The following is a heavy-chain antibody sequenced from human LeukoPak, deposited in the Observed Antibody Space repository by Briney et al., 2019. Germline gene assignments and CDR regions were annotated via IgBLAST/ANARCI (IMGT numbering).Heavy chain of an antibody. J-gene: IGHJ6*03. Sequence: GGSLRLSCAASGFTFSSYWMSWVRQAPGKGLEWVSYISSSSSTIYYADSVKGRLTISRDNSKNTLYLQMNSLRAEDTAVYYCAKDNRDNYYYYYYMDVWGKGTTVTVSS. D-gene: IGHD2-15*01. CDR2: ISSSSSTI. CDR1: GFTFSSYW. V-gene: IGHV3-48*01. CDR3: AKDNRDNYYYYYYMDV.